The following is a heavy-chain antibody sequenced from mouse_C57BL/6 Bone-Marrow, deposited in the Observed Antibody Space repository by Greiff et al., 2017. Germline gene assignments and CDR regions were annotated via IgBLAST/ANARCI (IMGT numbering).Heavy chain of an antibody. CDR2: IDPENGDT. V-gene: IGHV14-4*01. CDR3: TTYDYDGGYAMDY. J-gene: IGHJ4*01. CDR1: GFNIKDDY. Sequence: EVQLQQSGAELVRPGASVKLSCTASGFNIKDDYMHWVKQRPEQGLEWIGWIDPENGDTEYASKFQGKATITADTSSNTADLQLSSLTSEYTAVYYCTTYDYDGGYAMDYWGQGTSVTVSS. D-gene: IGHD2-4*01.